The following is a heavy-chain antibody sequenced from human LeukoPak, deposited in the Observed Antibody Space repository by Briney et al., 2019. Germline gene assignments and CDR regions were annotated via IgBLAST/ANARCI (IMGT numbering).Heavy chain of an antibody. Sequence: GGSLRLSCAASGFTFSSYEMNWVRQAPGKGLEWVSYISSSGSTIYYADSVKGRFTISRDNAKNSLYLQMNSLRAEDTAVYYCVSTFSSGWYYFDYWGQGTLVTVPS. J-gene: IGHJ4*02. CDR1: GFTFSSYE. CDR3: VSTFSSGWYYFDY. CDR2: ISSSGSTI. V-gene: IGHV3-48*03. D-gene: IGHD6-19*01.